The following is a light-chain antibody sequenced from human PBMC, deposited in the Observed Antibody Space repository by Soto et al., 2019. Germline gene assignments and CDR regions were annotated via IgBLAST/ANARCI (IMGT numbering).Light chain of an antibody. J-gene: IGKJ4*01. CDR2: DAS. V-gene: IGKV3-11*01. CDR3: QQRRDWPTLP. Sequence: EVVLTQSPVTLALSPGERATLSCRASQNVDIYVAWYQQRLGQAPRLLIYDASNRATGIPARLSGSGSGTDFTLTISSLEPEDFAVYYCQQRRDWPTLPFGGGTKVEIK. CDR1: QNVDIY.